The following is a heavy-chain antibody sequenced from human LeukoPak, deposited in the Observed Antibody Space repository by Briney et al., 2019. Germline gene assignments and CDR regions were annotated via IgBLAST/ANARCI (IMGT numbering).Heavy chain of an antibody. D-gene: IGHD4-23*01. V-gene: IGHV3-33*01. Sequence: GGSLRLSCAASGFTFNSYGMHWVRQAPGKGLEWVAVIWYDGSNKYYADSVKGRFTISRDNSKNTLYLQMNSLRAEDTAVYYCARGGDYGGNLDYWGQGTLVTVSS. CDR1: GFTFNSYG. CDR3: ARGGDYGGNLDY. CDR2: IWYDGSNK. J-gene: IGHJ4*02.